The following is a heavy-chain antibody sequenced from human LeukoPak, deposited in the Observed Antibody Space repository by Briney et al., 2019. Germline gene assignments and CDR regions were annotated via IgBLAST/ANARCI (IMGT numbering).Heavy chain of an antibody. CDR3: THIDESDY. CDR1: VFTFSGSA. Sequence: GGSLRLSCAASVFTFSGSAMHWVRQASGKGRECVGRIRSKANSYATAYSASVKGRFTISRYDSKKTAYLQINSLKNESTALYYWTHIDESDYRGQGALVTVSS. D-gene: IGHD2-21*01. V-gene: IGHV3-73*01. CDR2: IRSKANSYAT. J-gene: IGHJ4*02.